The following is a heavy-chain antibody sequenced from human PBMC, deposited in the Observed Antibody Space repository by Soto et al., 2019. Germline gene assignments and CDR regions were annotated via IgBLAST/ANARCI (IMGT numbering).Heavy chain of an antibody. CDR2: ISAYNGNT. Sequence: GASVKVSCKASGYTFTSYGISWVRQAPGQGLEWMGWISAYNGNTNYAQKLQGRVTMTTDTSTSTAYMELRSLRSDDTAVYYCARGLSTLRYSDSSGYPDYWGQGTPVTASS. CDR1: GYTFTSYG. D-gene: IGHD3-22*01. CDR3: ARGLSTLRYSDSSGYPDY. V-gene: IGHV1-18*01. J-gene: IGHJ4*02.